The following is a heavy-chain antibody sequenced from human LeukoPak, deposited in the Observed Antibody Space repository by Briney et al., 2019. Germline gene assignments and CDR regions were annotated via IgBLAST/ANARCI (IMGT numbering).Heavy chain of an antibody. CDR1: GFTFSDYY. CDR3: AKDLTGIAAAGSEWFDP. CDR2: LSGSSDTI. Sequence: GGSLRLSCAASGFTFSDYYMSWIRQAPGKGLEWVSYLSGSSDTIYYADSVKGRFTISRDNAKNSLYLQMNSLRAEDTAVYYCAKDLTGIAAAGSEWFDPWGREPWSPSPQ. D-gene: IGHD6-13*01. J-gene: IGHJ5*02. V-gene: IGHV3-11*01.